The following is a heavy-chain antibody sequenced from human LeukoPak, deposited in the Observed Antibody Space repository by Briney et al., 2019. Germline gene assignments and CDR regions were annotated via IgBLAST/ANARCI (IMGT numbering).Heavy chain of an antibody. CDR2: ISSSGSTI. J-gene: IGHJ4*02. CDR3: ARERRGYFDY. Sequence: PGGSLRLSCAASGFTFSSYEMNWVRQAPGEGLEWVSYISSSGSTIYYADSVKGRFTISRDNAKNSLYLQMNSLRAEDTAVYYCARERRGYFDYWGQGTLVTVSS. CDR1: GFTFSSYE. D-gene: IGHD3-10*01. V-gene: IGHV3-48*03.